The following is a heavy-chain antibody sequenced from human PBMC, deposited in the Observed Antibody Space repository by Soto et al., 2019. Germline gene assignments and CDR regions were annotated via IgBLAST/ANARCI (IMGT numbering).Heavy chain of an antibody. CDR3: ATWHEREHAFDV. CDR2: LYDVDGS. D-gene: IGHD1-1*01. J-gene: IGHJ3*01. CDR1: GLTISGKKY. V-gene: IGHV3-53*01. Sequence: DVQLVESGGGLIQPGEPLSLSCAAFGLTISGKKYVAWIRQAPGKGLAWVSALYDVDGSFYADSVTGRFTTSSDSSKTTVYLQMNDLRPDDTAVYYCATWHEREHAFDVWCQGTTVTISS.